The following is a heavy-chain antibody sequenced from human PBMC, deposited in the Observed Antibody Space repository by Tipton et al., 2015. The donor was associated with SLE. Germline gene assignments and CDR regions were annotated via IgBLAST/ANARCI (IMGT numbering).Heavy chain of an antibody. V-gene: IGHV3-30*02. D-gene: IGHD2-21*02. J-gene: IGHJ4*02. CDR1: GFTFSAYG. CDR2: IRFDGKKE. Sequence: GSLRLSCAASGFTFSAYGMHWVRQAPGKGLEWVAFIRFDGKKEYYADSVKGRFTVSKDNSKNTLYLQMNSLRDEDTAVYYCAKVPDETVDYWGQGTLVIVSS. CDR3: AKVPDETVDY.